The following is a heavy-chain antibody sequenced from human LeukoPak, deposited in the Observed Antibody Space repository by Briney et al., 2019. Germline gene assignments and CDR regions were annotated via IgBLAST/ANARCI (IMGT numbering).Heavy chain of an antibody. CDR2: MNPNSGNT. J-gene: IGHJ6*03. CDR3: ARGLQGRYYYGSGSYYYYMDV. CDR1: GYTFTSYD. V-gene: IGHV1-8*03. D-gene: IGHD3-10*01. Sequence: GASVTVSCKASGYTFTSYDINWVRQAPGQGLEWMGWMNPNSGNTGYAQTFQGRVTITRNTSISTAYMELSSLRSEDTAVYYCARGLQGRYYYGSGSYYYYMDVWGKGTTVTVSS.